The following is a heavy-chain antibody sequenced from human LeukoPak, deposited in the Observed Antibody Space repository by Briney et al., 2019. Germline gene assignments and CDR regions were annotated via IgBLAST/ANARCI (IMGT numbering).Heavy chain of an antibody. V-gene: IGHV3-30-3*01. CDR1: GFTFSSYA. CDR3: ATFLWLGAGGEGVNNAFDI. CDR2: ISYDGSNK. D-gene: IGHD3-10*01. Sequence: PGGSLRLSCAASGFTFSSYAMHWVRQAPGKGLEWVAVISYDGSNKYYADSVKGRFTISRDNSKNTLYLQMNSLRAEDTAVYYCATFLWLGAGGEGVNNAFDIWGQGTMVTVSS. J-gene: IGHJ3*02.